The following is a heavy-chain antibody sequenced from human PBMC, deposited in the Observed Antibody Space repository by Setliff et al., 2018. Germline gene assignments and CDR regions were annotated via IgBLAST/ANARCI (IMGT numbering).Heavy chain of an antibody. J-gene: IGHJ6*03. Sequence: PSETLSLTCTVSGGSISSSSYYWGWIRQPPGKGLEWIGRIYYRGDTYYNASLKGRLTISVDTAQNQFSLRLSSVTAADTAVYYCGRESTVVVPSAEGAPHYYYHMDVWGKGTTVTVSS. V-gene: IGHV4-39*07. D-gene: IGHD2-2*01. CDR1: GGSISSSSYY. CDR2: IYYRGDT. CDR3: GRESTVVVPSAEGAPHYYYHMDV.